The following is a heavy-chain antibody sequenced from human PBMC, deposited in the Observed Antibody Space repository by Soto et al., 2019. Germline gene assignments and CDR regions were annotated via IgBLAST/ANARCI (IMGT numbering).Heavy chain of an antibody. V-gene: IGHV2-5*02. CDR2: IYWDDDK. CDR1: GFSLSTSGVG. J-gene: IGHJ4*02. CDR3: AHSPIGYCSSTSCYALDY. Sequence: SGPTLVNPTQTLTLTCTFSGFSLSTSGVGVGWIRQPPGKALEWLALIYWDDDKRYSPSLKSRLTITKDTSKNQVVLTMTNMDPVDTATYYCAHSPIGYCSSTSCYALDYWGQGTLVTVSS. D-gene: IGHD2-2*01.